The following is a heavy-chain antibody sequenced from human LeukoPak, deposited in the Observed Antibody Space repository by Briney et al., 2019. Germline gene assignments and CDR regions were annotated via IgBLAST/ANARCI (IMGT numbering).Heavy chain of an antibody. CDR2: ISAYNGNT. V-gene: IGHV1-18*01. CDR1: GYTFTSYG. D-gene: IGHD3-3*01. CDR3: ARVRTYYDFWSGYLTDY. J-gene: IGHJ4*02. Sequence: ASVKVSCKASGYTFTSYGISWVRQAPGQGLEWMGWISAYNGNTNYAQKLQGRVTVTTDTSTSTAYMELRSLRSDDTAVYYCARVRTYYDFWSGYLTDYWGQGTLVTVSS.